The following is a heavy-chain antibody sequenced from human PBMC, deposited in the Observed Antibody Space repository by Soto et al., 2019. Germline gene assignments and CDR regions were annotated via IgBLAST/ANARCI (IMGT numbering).Heavy chain of an antibody. CDR2: ISGDGNDK. D-gene: IGHD1-26*01. V-gene: IGHV3-30*03. J-gene: IGHJ4*02. Sequence: QVQLVESGGGVVQPGRSLRLSCAASGFIFRNFGMHWVRRAPGKGQEWVAVISGDGNDKYYPDSMKGRFTISRDNFNNTLYLQLNSLRPEDTAVYHCVQGASTAHQPLDSWGQGVLVTVSS. CDR3: VQGASTAHQPLDS. CDR1: GFIFRNFG.